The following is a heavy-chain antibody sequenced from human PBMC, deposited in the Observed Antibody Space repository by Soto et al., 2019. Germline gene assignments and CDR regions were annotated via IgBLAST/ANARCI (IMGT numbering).Heavy chain of an antibody. CDR2: IYYTGST. Sequence: KPSETRSLTFNVSGGSISSVSSYGGWLRQPPGRGLEWIAFIYYTGSTYYNPSLKSRVTISIDTSTSQFSLKLRSVTAADTAVFYCARLGGITAYGSAWYKFDFWGPGTLVTVSS. V-gene: IGHV4-39*01. D-gene: IGHD6-19*01. CDR1: GGSISSVSSY. J-gene: IGHJ4*02. CDR3: ARLGGITAYGSAWYKFDF.